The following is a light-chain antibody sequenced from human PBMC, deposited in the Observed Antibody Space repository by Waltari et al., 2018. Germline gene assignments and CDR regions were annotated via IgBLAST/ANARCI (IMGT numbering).Light chain of an antibody. CDR1: SSDIGAYNY. CDR2: DVS. CDR3: SAHTDSITWV. Sequence: QSALTQPPSASGSPGQSITISCTGTSSDIGAYNYVSWYQQHPGKAPKLMIYDVSNRPSGVPDRFSGSKSGNTASLTVSGLQAEDEADYYCSAHTDSITWVFGGGTKVTVL. J-gene: IGLJ3*02. V-gene: IGLV2-8*01.